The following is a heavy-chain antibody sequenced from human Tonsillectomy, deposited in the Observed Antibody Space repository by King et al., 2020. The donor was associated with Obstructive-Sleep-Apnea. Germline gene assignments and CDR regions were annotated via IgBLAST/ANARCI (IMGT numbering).Heavy chain of an antibody. Sequence: VQLQESGPGLVKPSQTLSLTCTVSGGSISSGGYYWSWIRQHPGKGLEWIGYIYYSGSTYYNPSLKRRVTISVDTAKNQFSLKLSSVTAADTAVYYCARSGSYRDDAFDIWGQGTMVTVSS. CDR1: GGSISSGGYY. CDR3: ARSGSYRDDAFDI. D-gene: IGHD1-26*01. CDR2: IYYSGST. V-gene: IGHV4-31*03. J-gene: IGHJ3*02.